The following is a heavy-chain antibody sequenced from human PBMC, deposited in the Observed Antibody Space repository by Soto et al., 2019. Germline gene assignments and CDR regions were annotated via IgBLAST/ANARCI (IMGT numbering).Heavy chain of an antibody. CDR3: ARNQPQRYCSGGTCRPDYGMDV. D-gene: IGHD2-15*01. Sequence: SETLSLTCTVSGGSISSDSFYWAWIRQPPGKGLEWIGIIYYSGDTYYNPSLAGRLTMSVDTSNQFSLTLRSVTAADTALYYCARNQPQRYCSGGTCRPDYGMDVWGQGTTVT. CDR2: IYYSGDT. J-gene: IGHJ6*02. V-gene: IGHV4-39*01. CDR1: GGSISSDSFY.